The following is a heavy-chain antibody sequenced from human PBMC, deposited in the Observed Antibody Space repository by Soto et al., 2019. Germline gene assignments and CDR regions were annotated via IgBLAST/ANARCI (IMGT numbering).Heavy chain of an antibody. V-gene: IGHV3-9*01. CDR2: INWNSDNI. D-gene: IGHD4-17*01. CDR3: ATGRGPVTFFDT. J-gene: IGHJ4*02. CDR1: GFKFDDYT. Sequence: EVQLVESGGGLVQPGRSLRLSCAAAGFKFDDYTMHWVRQAPGKCLEWVSVINWNSDNIAYADSVKGRFTISRDNAKNSLYLQMNSLRAEATALYYCATGRGPVTFFDTWGQGTLVTVSS.